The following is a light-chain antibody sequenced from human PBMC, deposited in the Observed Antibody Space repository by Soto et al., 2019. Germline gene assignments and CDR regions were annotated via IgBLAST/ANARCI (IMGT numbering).Light chain of an antibody. Sequence: QSVLTQAPSVSAAPGQKVTISCSGSSSNIGNNYVSWYQQLPGTAPKLLIYDNNKRPSGIPDRFSDSKSGTSATLAITGLQTGDEADYYCGTWDSSLSAYVFGTGTKVTVL. CDR1: SSNIGNNY. CDR3: GTWDSSLSAYV. CDR2: DNN. J-gene: IGLJ1*01. V-gene: IGLV1-51*01.